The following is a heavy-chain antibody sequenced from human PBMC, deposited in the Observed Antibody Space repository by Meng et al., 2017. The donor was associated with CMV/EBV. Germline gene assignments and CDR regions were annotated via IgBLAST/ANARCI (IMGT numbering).Heavy chain of an antibody. J-gene: IGHJ4*02. CDR1: GFTFSSYS. D-gene: IGHD3-3*01. V-gene: IGHV3-21*01. CDR2: ISSSSSYI. Sequence: AGSLRLSCADSGFTFSSYSMNWVRQAPGKGLEWVSSISSSSSYIYYADSVKGRFTISRDNAKNSLYLQMNSLRAEDTAMYYCARVGTRFLEWLSWGQGTLVTVSS. CDR3: ARVGTRFLEWLS.